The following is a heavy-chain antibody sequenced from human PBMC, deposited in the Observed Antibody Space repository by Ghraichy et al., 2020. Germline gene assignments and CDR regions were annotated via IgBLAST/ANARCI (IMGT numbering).Heavy chain of an antibody. CDR3: ARERWLGATHWYFDL. CDR2: ISYDGSNK. Sequence: GGSLRLSCAASGFTFSSYAMHWVRQAPGKGLEWVAVISYDGSNKYYADSVKGRFTISRDNSKNTLYLQMNSLRAEDSVVYYCARERWLGATHWYFDLWGRGTLVTVSS. V-gene: IGHV3-30*04. J-gene: IGHJ2*01. D-gene: IGHD3-10*01. CDR1: GFTFSSYA.